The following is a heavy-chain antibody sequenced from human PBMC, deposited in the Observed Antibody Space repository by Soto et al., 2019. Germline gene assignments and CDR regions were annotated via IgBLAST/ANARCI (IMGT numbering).Heavy chain of an antibody. Sequence: QITLKESGPTLVKPTQTLTLTCTFSGFSLSTSGVGVGWIRQPPGKALEWLALIYWDDDKRYSPSLKSRLTITKDTSKNQVVLTMTTMDPVDTATYYCAHRPKGGGPFVYWGQGTLVTVSS. V-gene: IGHV2-5*02. CDR1: GFSLSTSGVG. CDR3: AHRPKGGGPFVY. D-gene: IGHD2-15*01. CDR2: IYWDDDK. J-gene: IGHJ4*02.